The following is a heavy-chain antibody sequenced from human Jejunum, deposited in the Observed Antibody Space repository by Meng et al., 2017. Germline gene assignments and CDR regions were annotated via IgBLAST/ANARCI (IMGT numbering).Heavy chain of an antibody. CDR3: AKDRSPPSSNYYGAFDI. J-gene: IGHJ3*02. CDR2: ISRSGGST. Sequence: GGSLRLSCTAFGFPFSSYAISWVRHTPGKGLEWVSFISRSGGSTHYADSVKGRFTISRDNSENTLYLQMKNLRDEDTAVYHCAKDRSPPSSNYYGAFDIWGQGTMVTVSS. V-gene: IGHV3-23*01. D-gene: IGHD3-22*01. CDR1: GFPFSSYA.